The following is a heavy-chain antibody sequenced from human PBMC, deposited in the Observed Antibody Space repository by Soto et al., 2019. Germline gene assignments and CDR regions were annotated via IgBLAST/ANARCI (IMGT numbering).Heavy chain of an antibody. Sequence: QVQLVQSGAEVKKPGSSVKVSCKGSGGFNSYSISWVRQAPGQGPELMGGIIPLFATPTYAQKFQGRVTITADKSTSTAYMELSRLTSEDTAVYYCARGGPVIIPAATNWFDPLGQGTLFSVSS. CDR3: ARGGPVIIPAATNWFDP. CDR2: IIPLFATP. D-gene: IGHD2-2*01. J-gene: IGHJ5*02. CDR1: GGFNSYS. V-gene: IGHV1-69*06.